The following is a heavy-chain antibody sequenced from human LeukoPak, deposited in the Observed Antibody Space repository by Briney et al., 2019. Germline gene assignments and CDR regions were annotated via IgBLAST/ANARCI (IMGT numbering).Heavy chain of an antibody. V-gene: IGHV4-39*07. D-gene: IGHD3-10*01. CDR3: ARILVYGSGSYYRRVYYFDY. J-gene: IGHJ4*02. CDR1: GGSISSSSYY. CDR2: IYYSGST. Sequence: SETLSLTCTVSGGSISSSSYYWGWIRQPPGKGLEWIGSIYYSGSTYYNPSLKSRVTISVDTSKNQFSLKLSSVTAADTAVYYCARILVYGSGSYYRRVYYFDYWGQGTLVTVSS.